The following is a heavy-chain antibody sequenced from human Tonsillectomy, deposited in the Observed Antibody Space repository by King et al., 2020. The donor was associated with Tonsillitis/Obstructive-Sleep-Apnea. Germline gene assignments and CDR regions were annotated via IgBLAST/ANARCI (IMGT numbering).Heavy chain of an antibody. CDR1: GFTFSSCS. D-gene: IGHD1-26*01. V-gene: IGHV3-23*04. Sequence: VQLVESGGGLVQPGGSLRLSCAASGFTFSSCSMSWVRQPPGKVLEWVSTISVSGGKTYYADSVKGRFSISRDISENTLYLQMNSLRAEDTAVYYCVKGGWGSVSDYWGQGTLVTVSS. CDR3: VKGGWGSVSDY. J-gene: IGHJ4*02. CDR2: ISVSGGKT.